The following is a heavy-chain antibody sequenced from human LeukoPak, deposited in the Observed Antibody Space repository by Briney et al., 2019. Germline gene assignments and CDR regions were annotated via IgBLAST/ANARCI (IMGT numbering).Heavy chain of an antibody. V-gene: IGHV3-21*01. J-gene: IGHJ5*02. D-gene: IGHD4-23*01. CDR2: ISSSSSYI. CDR1: GFTFSSYS. CDR3: ARETAAGGTPWFDP. Sequence: GGSLRLSCAASGFTFSSYSMNWVRQAPGKGLEWVSSISSSSSYIYYADSVKGRFTITRDNAKNSLYLQMNSLRAEDTAVYYCARETAAGGTPWFDPWGQGTLVTVSS.